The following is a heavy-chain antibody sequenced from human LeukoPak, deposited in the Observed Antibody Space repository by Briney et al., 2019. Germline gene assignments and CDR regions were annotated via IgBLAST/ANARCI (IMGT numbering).Heavy chain of an antibody. V-gene: IGHV4-59*01. D-gene: IGHD2-15*01. CDR2: IYYSGGT. CDR3: ARVVVVAAPTIYYYYMDV. J-gene: IGHJ6*03. CDR1: GGSISSYY. Sequence: SETLSLTCTVSGGSISSYYWSWIRQPPGKGLEWIGYIYYSGGTNYNPSLKSRVTISLDTSKNQFSLKLSSVTAADTAVYYCARVVVVAAPTIYYYYMDVWGKGTTVTVSS.